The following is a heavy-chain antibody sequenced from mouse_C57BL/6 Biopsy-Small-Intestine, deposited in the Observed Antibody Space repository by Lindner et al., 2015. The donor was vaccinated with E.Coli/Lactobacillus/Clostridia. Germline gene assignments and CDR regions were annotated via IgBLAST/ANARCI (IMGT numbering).Heavy chain of an antibody. J-gene: IGHJ1*01. CDR2: INPNSGAT. D-gene: IGHD2-14*01. CDR3: ARDHCSTTRCYRYFYGMDV. Sequence: SVKVSCKASGYTFSGYYMHWVRQAPGQGLEWMGRINPNSGATNYAQKFQGRVTMTRDTSISTAYMELSRLRSDDTAVYYCARDHCSTTRCYRYFYGMDVWGQGTTVTVSS. V-gene: IGHV1-72*04. CDR1: GYTFSGYY.